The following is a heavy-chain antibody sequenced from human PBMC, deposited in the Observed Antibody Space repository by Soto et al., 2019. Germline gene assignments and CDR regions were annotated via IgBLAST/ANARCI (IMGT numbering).Heavy chain of an antibody. D-gene: IGHD1-26*01. CDR2: IYSTSAT. J-gene: IGHJ4*02. Sequence: EVQLVESGGGLIQPGGSLRLACEASGLNVRNNYMHWVRQAPGKGLEWVAVIYSTSATYYADSVKGRFTISSDDSDKTLFLQMHSPRLADTAMYFCARGIVGATDFHNWGQGTLVTVSP. V-gene: IGHV3-53*01. CDR1: GLNVRNNY. CDR3: ARGIVGATDFHN.